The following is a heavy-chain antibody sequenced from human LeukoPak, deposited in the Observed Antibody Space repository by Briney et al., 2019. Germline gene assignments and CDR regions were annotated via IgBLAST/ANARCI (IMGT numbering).Heavy chain of an antibody. J-gene: IGHJ2*01. CDR3: ARVGVVVPAARTPPKDPLWYFDL. D-gene: IGHD2-2*01. CDR1: GDSVSSNSAA. CDR2: TYYRSKWYN. V-gene: IGHV6-1*01. Sequence: SQTLSLTCAISGDSVSSNSAAWNWIRQSPSRGLEWLGRTYYRSKWYNDYAVSVKSRITINPDTSKNQFSLKLSSVTAADTAVYYCARVGVVVPAARTPPKDPLWYFDLWGRGTLVTVSS.